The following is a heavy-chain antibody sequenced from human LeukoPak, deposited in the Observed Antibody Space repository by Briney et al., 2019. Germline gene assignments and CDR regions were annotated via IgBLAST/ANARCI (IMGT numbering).Heavy chain of an antibody. Sequence: GGSLRLSCAASGFTFSSYGMHWVRQAPGEGLGWVAVISYDGSNKYYADSVKGRFTISRDNSKNTLYLQMNSLRAEDTAVYYCALLNNGITIFGGWGQGTLVTVSS. J-gene: IGHJ4*02. V-gene: IGHV3-30*03. CDR2: ISYDGSNK. CDR1: GFTFSSYG. CDR3: ALLNNGITIFGG. D-gene: IGHD3-3*01.